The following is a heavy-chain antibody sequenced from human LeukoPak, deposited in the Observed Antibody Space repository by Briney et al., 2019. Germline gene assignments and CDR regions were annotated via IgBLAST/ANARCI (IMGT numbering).Heavy chain of an antibody. CDR2: ISSSGSTI. V-gene: IGHV3-48*03. D-gene: IGHD3-22*01. J-gene: IGHJ4*02. Sequence: PGGSLRLSCAASGFTFSSYEMNWVRQAPGKGLEWVSYISSSGSTIYYADSVKGRFTISRDNAKNSLYLQMNSLRAEDTAVYYCARDGEGYYDSSGNYDYWGQGTLVTVSS. CDR1: GFTFSSYE. CDR3: ARDGEGYYDSSGNYDY.